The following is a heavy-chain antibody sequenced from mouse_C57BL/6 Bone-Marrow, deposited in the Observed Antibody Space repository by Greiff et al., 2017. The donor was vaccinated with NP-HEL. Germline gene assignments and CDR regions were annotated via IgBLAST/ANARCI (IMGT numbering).Heavy chain of an antibody. V-gene: IGHV1-72*01. CDR3: ASRGPITTVVATRYFDV. D-gene: IGHD1-1*01. Sequence: QVQLQQSGAELVKPGASVKLSCKASGYTFTSYWMHWVKQRPGRGLEWIGRIDPNSGGTKYNEKFKSKATLTVDKPSSTAYMQLSSLTSEDSAVYYCASRGPITTVVATRYFDVWGTGTTVTVSS. CDR1: GYTFTSYW. CDR2: IDPNSGGT. J-gene: IGHJ1*03.